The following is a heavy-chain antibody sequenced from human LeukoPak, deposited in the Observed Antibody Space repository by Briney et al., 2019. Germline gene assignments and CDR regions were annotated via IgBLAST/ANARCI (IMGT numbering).Heavy chain of an antibody. V-gene: IGHV4-39*07. CDR2: IFYRGST. Sequence: PSETLSLTCTVSGGSITSSSYYWAWIRQPPGKGLEWIGSIFYRGSTYYNPSLKSRVTISVDKSKNQFSLKLSSVTAADTAVYYCARVISQLGPHCSSTSCYSYGMDVWGQGTTVTVSS. CDR1: GGSITSSSYY. J-gene: IGHJ6*02. D-gene: IGHD2-2*02. CDR3: ARVISQLGPHCSSTSCYSYGMDV.